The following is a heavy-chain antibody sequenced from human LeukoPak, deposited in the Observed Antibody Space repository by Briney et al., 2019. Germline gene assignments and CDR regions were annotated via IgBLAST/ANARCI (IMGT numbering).Heavy chain of an antibody. D-gene: IGHD3-22*01. CDR3: ARVIPTSPNYYDSSGSGPYYMDV. J-gene: IGHJ6*03. V-gene: IGHV1-69*06. Sequence: GASVKVSCKASGGTFSSYAISWVRQAPGQGLEWMGGIIPIFGTANYAQKFQGRVTITADKSTSTAYMELSSLRSEDTAVYYCARVIPTSPNYYDSSGSGPYYMDVWGKGATVTVSS. CDR2: IIPIFGTA. CDR1: GGTFSSYA.